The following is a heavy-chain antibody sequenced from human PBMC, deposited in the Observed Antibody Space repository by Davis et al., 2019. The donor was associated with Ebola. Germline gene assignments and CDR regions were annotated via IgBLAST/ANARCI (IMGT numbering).Heavy chain of an antibody. CDR1: GFTFSSYW. CDR2: LYSGGST. D-gene: IGHD5/OR15-5a*01. V-gene: IGHV3-53*01. Sequence: GESLKISCAASGFTFSSYWMHWVRQAPGKGLEWVSVLYSGGSTYYADSVKGRFPISRDNSKNTLSLPMNSLRADDTAVYYCAKSRPVSTGEYFYYGLEVWGQGTTDTVSS. CDR3: AKSRPVSTGEYFYYGLEV. J-gene: IGHJ6*02.